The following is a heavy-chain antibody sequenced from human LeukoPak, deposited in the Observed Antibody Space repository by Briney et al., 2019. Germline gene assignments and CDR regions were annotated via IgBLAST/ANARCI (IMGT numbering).Heavy chain of an antibody. J-gene: IGHJ5*02. V-gene: IGHV4-34*01. CDR1: GGSFSGYY. D-gene: IGHD6-13*01. CDR3: AREVSGGWYPLRCDWFDP. CDR2: INHSGST. Sequence: SETLSLTCAVYGGSFSGYYWSWIRQPPGKGLEWIGEINHSGSTNYNPSLKSRVTISVDTSKNQFSLKLSSVTAADTAVYYCAREVSGGWYPLRCDWFDPWGQGTLVTVSS.